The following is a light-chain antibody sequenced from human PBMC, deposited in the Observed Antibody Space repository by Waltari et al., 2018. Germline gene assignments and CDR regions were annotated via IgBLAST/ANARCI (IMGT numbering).Light chain of an antibody. J-gene: IGLJ2*01. CDR1: TLRRPH. V-gene: IGLV3-19*01. CDR3: NSRDSSGDRLV. Sequence: SSELTQDPAVSVALGQTVRITCQGDTLRRPHASRFQQKPGQTPVVVVQGENNRPSGIPDRFSGSRSGNTVSLTIAGVQAEDEADYYCNSRDSSGDRLVFGGGTKLTVL. CDR2: GEN.